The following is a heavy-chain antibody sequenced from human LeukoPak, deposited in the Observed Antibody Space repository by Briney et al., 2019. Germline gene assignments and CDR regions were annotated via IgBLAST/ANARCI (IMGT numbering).Heavy chain of an antibody. D-gene: IGHD1-26*01. V-gene: IGHV3-23*01. CDR1: GFTFSTYA. CDR3: ARSYQGHEDY. CDR2: ITGSGDST. J-gene: IGHJ4*02. Sequence: PGGSLRLSCAASGFTFSTYAMSWVRQAPGKGLEWVSAITGSGDSTYYADSVKGRFTVSRDNAKNSLYLQMNSLRAEDTAVYYCARSYQGHEDYWGQGTLVTVSS.